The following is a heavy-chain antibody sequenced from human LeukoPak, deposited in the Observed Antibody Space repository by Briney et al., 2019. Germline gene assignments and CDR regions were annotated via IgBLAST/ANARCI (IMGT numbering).Heavy chain of an antibody. Sequence: GGSLRLSCAASGFTFSSYAMSWVRQAPGKGLEWVSAISGSGGSTYYADSVKGRFTISRDNSKNTLYLQMNSLRAEDTAVYYCAKDVYDFWSGYSKYFQHWGQGTLVTVSS. V-gene: IGHV3-23*01. D-gene: IGHD3-3*01. CDR3: AKDVYDFWSGYSKYFQH. J-gene: IGHJ1*01. CDR1: GFTFSSYA. CDR2: ISGSGGST.